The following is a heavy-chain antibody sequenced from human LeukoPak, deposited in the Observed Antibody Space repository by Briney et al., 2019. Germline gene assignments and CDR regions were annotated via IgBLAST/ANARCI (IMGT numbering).Heavy chain of an antibody. CDR3: ILAAAGPAY. Sequence: GESLRLSCAASGFTFSSAWMTWVRQAPGKGLEWVGRIKGKTDGGTPDYAAPVKGRFTISRDHSEDILYLQMNSLNTEDTAVYYCILAAAGPAYWGQGALVTVSS. CDR1: GFTFSSAW. J-gene: IGHJ4*02. CDR2: IKGKTDGGTP. V-gene: IGHV3-15*01. D-gene: IGHD6-13*01.